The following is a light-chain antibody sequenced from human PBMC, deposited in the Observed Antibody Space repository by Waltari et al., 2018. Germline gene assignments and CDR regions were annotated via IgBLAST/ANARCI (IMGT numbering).Light chain of an antibody. CDR3: QQYYSYPFT. V-gene: IGKV1-8*01. Sequence: AIRMTQSPSSLSASTGDRVTIPCRASQGISSYLAWYQQKPGKAPKLLIYAASTLQSGVPSRFSGSGSGTDFTLTISCLHSEDFATYYCQQYYSYPFTFGGGTKVEIK. CDR1: QGISSY. J-gene: IGKJ4*01. CDR2: AAS.